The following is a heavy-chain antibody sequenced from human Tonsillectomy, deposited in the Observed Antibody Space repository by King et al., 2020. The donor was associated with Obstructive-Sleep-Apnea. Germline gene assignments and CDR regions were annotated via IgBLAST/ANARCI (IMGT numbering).Heavy chain of an antibody. V-gene: IGHV4-59*08. CDR3: ARLNFGSGSKFDY. CDR2: IYYSGST. J-gene: IGHJ4*02. D-gene: IGHD3-10*01. Sequence: QLQESGPGLVKPSQTLSLTCTVSGGSISSYYWSWIRQPPGKGLEWIGYIYYSGSTNYNPSLKSRVTISVDTSKNQFSLKLSSVTAADTAVYYCARLNFGSGSKFDYWGQGTLVTVSP. CDR1: GGSISSYY.